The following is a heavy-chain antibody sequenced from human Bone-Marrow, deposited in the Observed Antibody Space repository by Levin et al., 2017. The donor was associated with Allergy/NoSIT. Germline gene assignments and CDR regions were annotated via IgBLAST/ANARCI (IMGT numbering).Heavy chain of an antibody. V-gene: IGHV3-23*01. Sequence: GGSLRLSCAASGFTFSNYAMSWVRQAPGKGLEWVSGISGSGDSTYDGDSVKGRFTISRDNSKNTLYLQMNSLRAEDTAVYYCAKDRDFYGSGSLGNWGEGTLVTVSS. CDR1: GFTFSNYA. J-gene: IGHJ4*02. CDR3: AKDRDFYGSGSLGN. CDR2: ISGSGDST. D-gene: IGHD3-10*01.